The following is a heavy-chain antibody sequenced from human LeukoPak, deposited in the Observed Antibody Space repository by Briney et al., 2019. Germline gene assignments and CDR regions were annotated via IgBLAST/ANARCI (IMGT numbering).Heavy chain of an antibody. CDR2: ISGSGGST. CDR1: GFTFSSYA. V-gene: IGHV3-23*01. D-gene: IGHD3-9*01. J-gene: IGHJ4*02. CDR3: AKDPIYDILTGYHDY. Sequence: GGSLRLSCAASGFTFSSYAMSWVRQAPGKGLEWVSAISGSGGSTYYADSVKGRFTTSRDNSKNTLYLQMNSLRAEDTAVYYCAKDPIYDILTGYHDYWGQGTLVTVSS.